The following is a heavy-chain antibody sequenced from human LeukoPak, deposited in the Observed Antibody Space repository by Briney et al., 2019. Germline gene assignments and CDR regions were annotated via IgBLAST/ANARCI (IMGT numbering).Heavy chain of an antibody. J-gene: IGHJ4*02. Sequence: PGTSLRLSCGASGFSFSIHAMHWVRRAPGKGLEWVAAIPYDGSSKYYADSVKGRFTISRDNSKNTLYLQVNSLRAEDTAVYYCAKIPPTTVTPYYFDYWGQGTLVTVSS. CDR2: IPYDGSSK. V-gene: IGHV3-30*18. D-gene: IGHD4-17*01. CDR3: AKIPPTTVTPYYFDY. CDR1: GFSFSIHA.